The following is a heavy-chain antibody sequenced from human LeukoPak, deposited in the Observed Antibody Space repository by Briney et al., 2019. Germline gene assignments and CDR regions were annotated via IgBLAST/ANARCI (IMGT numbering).Heavy chain of an antibody. CDR2: ISGSGGST. CDR3: AKRYCSSTSCYYDY. Sequence: PGGSLRLSCAASGFTFSSYAMSWVRQAPGKGLEWVSAISGSGGSTHYADSVKGRFTISRDNSKNTLYLQMNSLRAEDTAVYYCAKRYCSSTSCYYDYWGQGTLVTVSS. J-gene: IGHJ4*02. D-gene: IGHD2-2*01. CDR1: GFTFSSYA. V-gene: IGHV3-23*01.